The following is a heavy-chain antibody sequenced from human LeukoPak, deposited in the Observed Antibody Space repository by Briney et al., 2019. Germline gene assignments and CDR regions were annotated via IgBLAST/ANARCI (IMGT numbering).Heavy chain of an antibody. CDR1: GGSISSGVYS. CDR3: ARGGPYYYDSSGSSQAHAFDI. CDR2: IYHSGST. V-gene: IGHV4-30-2*01. J-gene: IGHJ3*02. Sequence: SQTLSLTCAVSGGSISSGVYSWSWIRQPPGKGLEWIGYIYHSGSTYYNPSLKSRVTISVDRSKNQFSLKLSSVTAADTAVYYCARGGPYYYDSSGSSQAHAFDIWGQGTMVTVSS. D-gene: IGHD3-22*01.